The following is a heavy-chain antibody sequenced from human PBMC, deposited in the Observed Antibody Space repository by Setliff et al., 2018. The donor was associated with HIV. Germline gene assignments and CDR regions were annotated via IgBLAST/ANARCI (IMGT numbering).Heavy chain of an antibody. V-gene: IGHV1-46*01. CDR2: INPSDGST. CDR3: ARGLRYYSGSASYISFDF. Sequence: ASVKVSCKASGYTFTSYYMHWVRQAPGQGLEWMGIINPSDGSTSYAQKFQGRVTMTRDTSTSTVYMELSSLRSEDTAVYFCARGLRYYSGSASYISFDFWGQGTLVTVSS. CDR1: GYTFTSYY. J-gene: IGHJ4*02. D-gene: IGHD2-15*01.